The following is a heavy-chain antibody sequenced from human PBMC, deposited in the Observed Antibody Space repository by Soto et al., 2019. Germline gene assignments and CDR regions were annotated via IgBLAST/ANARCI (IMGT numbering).Heavy chain of an antibody. CDR2: IYHSGST. J-gene: IGHJ5*02. CDR1: GGSISSGGYS. CDR3: ARAGPILGYCSGGSCDRWFDP. Sequence: QLQLQESGSGLVKPSQTLSLTCAVSGGSISSGGYSWSWIRQPPGKGLEWIGYIYHSGSTYYNPSLKSRVTIALDRSKNQFSLKLSSVTAADTAVYYCARAGPILGYCSGGSCDRWFDPWGQGTLVTVSS. D-gene: IGHD2-15*01. V-gene: IGHV4-30-2*01.